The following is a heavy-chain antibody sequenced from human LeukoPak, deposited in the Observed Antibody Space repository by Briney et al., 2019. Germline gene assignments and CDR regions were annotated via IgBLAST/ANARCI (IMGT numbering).Heavy chain of an antibody. Sequence: PSETLSLTCTVSGYSISSGYYWGWIRPPPGKGLEWIGSIYHSGSTYYNPPLKSRVTISVDTSKNQFSLKLSSVTAADTAVYYCATQYYDILTGYYFFDYWGQGTLVTVSS. CDR3: ATQYYDILTGYYFFDY. D-gene: IGHD3-9*01. CDR1: GYSISSGYY. CDR2: IYHSGST. V-gene: IGHV4-38-2*02. J-gene: IGHJ4*02.